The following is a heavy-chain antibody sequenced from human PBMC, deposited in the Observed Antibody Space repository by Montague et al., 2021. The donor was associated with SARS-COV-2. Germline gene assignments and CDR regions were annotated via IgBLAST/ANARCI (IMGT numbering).Heavy chain of an antibody. J-gene: IGHJ5*02. CDR1: GFTFSSYR. D-gene: IGHD4-17*01. CDR2: ISSSSSYI. Sequence: SLRLSCAASGFTFSSYRMNWVRQAPGKGLEWVSSISSSSSYIYYADSVKGRFTISRDNAKNSLYLQMNSLRAEATAVYYCARDHDYGDYSVGWFDPWGQGTLVTVSS. V-gene: IGHV3-21*01. CDR3: ARDHDYGDYSVGWFDP.